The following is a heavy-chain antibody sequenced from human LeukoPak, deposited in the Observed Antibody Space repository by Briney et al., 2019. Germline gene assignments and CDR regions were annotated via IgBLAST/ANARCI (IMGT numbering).Heavy chain of an antibody. CDR3: ARELKVDTIAGNYYYYGMDV. CDR2: IYTSGST. CDR1: GGSISSYY. D-gene: IGHD3-3*01. V-gene: IGHV4-4*07. Sequence: SETLSLTCTVSGGSISSYYWSWLRQPAGKGLEWIGRIYTSGSTNYNPSLKSRATMSVDTSKNQFSLKLSSVTAADTAVYYCARELKVDTIAGNYYYYGMDVWGQGTTVTVSS. J-gene: IGHJ6*02.